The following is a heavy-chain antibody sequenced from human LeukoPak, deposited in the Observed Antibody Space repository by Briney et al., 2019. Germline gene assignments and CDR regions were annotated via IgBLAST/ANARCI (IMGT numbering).Heavy chain of an antibody. V-gene: IGHV3-23*01. CDR1: GFTFSSYA. J-gene: IGHJ4*02. D-gene: IGHD1-1*01. CDR3: AKDERDPAPYYFDY. Sequence: GRSPRLSCAASGFTFSSYAMRWVRQAPGKGLELVSSISGSGGSTYYENSVKGRFTTSRDNSKNTLYLQMNSLRAEATAVYYCAKDERDPAPYYFDYWGQGTLVTVSS. CDR2: ISGSGGST.